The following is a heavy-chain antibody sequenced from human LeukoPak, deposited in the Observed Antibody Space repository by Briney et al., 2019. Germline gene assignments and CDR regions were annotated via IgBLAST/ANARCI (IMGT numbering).Heavy chain of an antibody. J-gene: IGHJ6*02. D-gene: IGHD2-15*01. Sequence: ASVEVSCKASGYTFTSYGISWVRQAPGQGLEWMGWISAYNGNTNYAQKLQGRVTMTTDTSTSTAYMELRSLRSDDTAVYYCARDPPGYCSGGSCYPDTGYYYGMDVWGQGTTVTVSS. CDR2: ISAYNGNT. CDR1: GYTFTSYG. V-gene: IGHV1-18*01. CDR3: ARDPPGYCSGGSCYPDTGYYYGMDV.